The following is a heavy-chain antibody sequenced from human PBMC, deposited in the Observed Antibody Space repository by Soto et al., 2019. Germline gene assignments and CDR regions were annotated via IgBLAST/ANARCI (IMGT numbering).Heavy chain of an antibody. J-gene: IGHJ4*02. D-gene: IGHD7-27*01. CDR1: GYTFTSYA. CDR3: TRASPPNSP. CDR2: INAYNSHT. Sequence: QVQLVQSGAEVKKPGASVKVSCKASGYTFTSYAISWVRQAPGQGLEWMGWINAYNSHTNYAQKLQGRVTMTTDTSPSTAPIELVSLTSDDTAAYYCTRASPPNSPGGQGTLVTVSS. V-gene: IGHV1-18*01.